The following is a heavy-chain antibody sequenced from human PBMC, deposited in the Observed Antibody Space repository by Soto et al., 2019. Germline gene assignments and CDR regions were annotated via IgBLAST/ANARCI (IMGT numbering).Heavy chain of an antibody. CDR3: AREVPSRYFDL. V-gene: IGHV4-34*01. J-gene: IGHJ2*01. CDR1: GGSFSDYY. D-gene: IGHD3-10*01. CDR2: INQSGST. Sequence: QVRLQQWGAGLLKPSETLPLTCAVYGGSFSDYYWSWVRQAPGKGLEWIGEINQSGSTNYNPSLKSRVTIPVDTSKNQFSLKLNSVTAADTAVYYCAREVPSRYFDLWGRGTPVTVSS.